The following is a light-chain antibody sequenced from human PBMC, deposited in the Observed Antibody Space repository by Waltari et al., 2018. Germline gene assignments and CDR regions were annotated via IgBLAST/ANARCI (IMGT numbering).Light chain of an antibody. Sequence: QSVLTQPPSVSAAPGQRVSIPCSGGSSNIGKNYVSWYRQFPGSAPKLLIYEATGRPAGVPGRFSGSKSGTSATLDITGLQPGDEAEYCCGTWDSSLSGAVFGGGTLLTVL. CDR3: GTWDSSLSGAV. J-gene: IGLJ7*01. CDR1: SSNIGKNY. CDR2: EAT. V-gene: IGLV1-51*02.